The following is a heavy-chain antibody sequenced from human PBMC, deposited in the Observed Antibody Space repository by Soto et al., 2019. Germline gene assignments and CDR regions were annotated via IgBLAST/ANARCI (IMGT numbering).Heavy chain of an antibody. CDR2: IIPIFGTA. CDR1: GYTFTSYA. V-gene: IGHV1-69*13. D-gene: IGHD2-15*01. J-gene: IGHJ6*02. Sequence: QVQLVQSGAEVKKPGASVKVSCKASGYTFTSYAMHWVRQAPGQRLEWMGWIIPIFGTANYAQKFQGRVTITADESTSTAYMELSSLRSEDTAVYYCANLEAASSGMDVWGQGTTVTVSS. CDR3: ANLEAASSGMDV.